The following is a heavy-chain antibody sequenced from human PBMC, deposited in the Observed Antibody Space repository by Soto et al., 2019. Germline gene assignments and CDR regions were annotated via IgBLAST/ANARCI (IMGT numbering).Heavy chain of an antibody. V-gene: IGHV1-2*02. J-gene: IGHJ4*02. CDR2: ISPHYGGT. D-gene: IGHD2-15*01. Sequence: QVQLVLSGAEVKKPGASVKVSCKTSGYTFTSYYIHWIRQAPGQGFEWMGWISPHYGGTNFAENFQGRVTMTTDTSISTAFVELSSLTSDDTAVYFCVLGHRVMVENNPGLDYWGQGTLVTVSS. CDR3: VLGHRVMVENNPGLDY. CDR1: GYTFTSYY.